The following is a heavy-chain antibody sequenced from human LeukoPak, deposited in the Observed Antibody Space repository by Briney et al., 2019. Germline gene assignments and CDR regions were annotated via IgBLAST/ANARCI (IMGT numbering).Heavy chain of an antibody. V-gene: IGHV1-18*01. D-gene: IGHD3-22*01. J-gene: IGHJ4*02. Sequence: ASVKVSCKASGDTFTSYGISWVRQAPGQGLEWMGWISAYNGNTNYAQKLQGRVTMTTDTSTSTAYMELRSLRSDDTAVYYCARDVRDYYDSSGEAGYWGQGTLVTVSS. CDR2: ISAYNGNT. CDR3: ARDVRDYYDSSGEAGY. CDR1: GDTFTSYG.